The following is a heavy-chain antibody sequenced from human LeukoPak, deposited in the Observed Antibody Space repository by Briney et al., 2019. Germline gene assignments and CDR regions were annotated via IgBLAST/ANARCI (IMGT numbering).Heavy chain of an antibody. Sequence: ASVKVSCKASGYTFTSYGISWVRQAPGQGLEWMGWISAYNGSTNYAQKLQGRVTMTTDTSTSTAYMELRSLRSDDTAVYYCARDKGYYDSGSFTYWGQGTLVTVSS. CDR2: ISAYNGST. D-gene: IGHD3-10*01. CDR3: ARDKGYYDSGSFTY. V-gene: IGHV1-18*01. CDR1: GYTFTSYG. J-gene: IGHJ4*02.